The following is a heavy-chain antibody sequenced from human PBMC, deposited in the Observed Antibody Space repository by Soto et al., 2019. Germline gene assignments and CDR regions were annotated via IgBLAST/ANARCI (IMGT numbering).Heavy chain of an antibody. CDR2: MNPNSGNT. V-gene: IGHV1-8*01. CDR1: GYTFTSYD. Sequence: ASVKVSCKASGYTFTSYDINWVRQATGQGLEWMGWMNPNSGNTDYAQKFQGRVTMTRNTSISTAYMELSSLRSEDTAVYYCARRGLISSSRFRYYCYGMDVWAQGTTVTGSS. D-gene: IGHD6-6*01. CDR3: ARRGLISSSRFRYYCYGMDV. J-gene: IGHJ6*02.